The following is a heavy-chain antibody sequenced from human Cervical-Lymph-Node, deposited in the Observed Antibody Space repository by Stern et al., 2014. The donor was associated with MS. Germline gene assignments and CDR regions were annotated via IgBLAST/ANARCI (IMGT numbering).Heavy chain of an antibody. D-gene: IGHD2-21*01. CDR3: ARGEGDLPCVVVGMDV. Sequence: EVQLVESGAEVKKPGESLKISCKDSGDTFNTYWSAWVRQMPGKGLAWMGMIFPVDSDPRSSPSLQGEVSISADKSTGTAYLHWSSLKASDTVMYYCARGEGDLPCVVVGMDVWGQGTMVTVSS. CDR1: GDTFNTYW. J-gene: IGHJ6*02. CDR2: IFPVDSDP. V-gene: IGHV5-51*01.